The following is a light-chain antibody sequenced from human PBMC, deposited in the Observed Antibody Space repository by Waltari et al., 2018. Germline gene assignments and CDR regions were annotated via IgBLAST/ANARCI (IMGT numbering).Light chain of an antibody. CDR1: HTISDW. CDR3: QQHHNSPYT. V-gene: IGKV1-5*03. CDR2: KAS. Sequence: DGQMTQSPSTLSASVGDSVTITCRASHTISDWLAWYQQKPGQAPHLLIYKASILESGVPSRFSGSASGTEFTLTISSLQPDDFATYYCQQHHNSPYTFGQGTHLEIK. J-gene: IGKJ2*01.